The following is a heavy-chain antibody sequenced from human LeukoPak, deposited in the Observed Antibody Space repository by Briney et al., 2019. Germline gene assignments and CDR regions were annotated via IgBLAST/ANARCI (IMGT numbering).Heavy chain of an antibody. J-gene: IGHJ4*02. CDR1: GFTFSSYN. Sequence: GGSLRLSCVASGFTFSSYNMNWVRQAPGKGLEWVSYISSSSSAISYADSVKGRFTISRDNTKNSLYLQMNSLRVEDTAMYYCARGLEYWGQGALVTVSS. V-gene: IGHV3-48*04. CDR2: ISSSSSAI. CDR3: ARGLEY.